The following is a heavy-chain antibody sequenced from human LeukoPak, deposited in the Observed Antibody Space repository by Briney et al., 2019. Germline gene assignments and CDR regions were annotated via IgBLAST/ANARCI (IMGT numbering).Heavy chain of an antibody. J-gene: IGHJ4*02. Sequence: HPGGSLRLSCAASGFTFSSYGMHWVRQAPGKGLEWVAFIRYDGSNKYYADSVKGRFTISKDNSKNTLYLQLNSLRVEDTAVYYCAISPRTTVRLWGQGTLVTVSS. V-gene: IGHV3-30*02. D-gene: IGHD4-17*01. CDR2: IRYDGSNK. CDR1: GFTFSSYG. CDR3: AISPRTTVRL.